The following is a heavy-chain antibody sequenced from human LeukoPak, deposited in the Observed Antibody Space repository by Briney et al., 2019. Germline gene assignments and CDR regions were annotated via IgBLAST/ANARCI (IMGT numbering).Heavy chain of an antibody. V-gene: IGHV3-53*01. CDR1: GFSVTSDY. J-gene: IGHJ5*02. Sequence: PGGSLRLSCAASGFSVTSDYMSWVRQAPGKGLEWVAVTYSGGTTIYADSVKGRFTISRDNSKSTLYLQMNILRAEDTAVYYCARGGGYCVSASCLSWFDAWGQGTPVTVSS. CDR3: ARGGGYCVSASCLSWFDA. CDR2: TYSGGTT. D-gene: IGHD2-2*01.